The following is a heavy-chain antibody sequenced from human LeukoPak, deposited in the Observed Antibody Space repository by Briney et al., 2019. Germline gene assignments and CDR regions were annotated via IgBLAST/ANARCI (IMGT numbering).Heavy chain of an antibody. CDR1: GYTFTNHG. Sequence: ASVMVSCKASGYTFTNHGISWVRQAPGQGLEWMGWISGYNGNTNYVQKFRGRVTMTTDTSTSTAYMELRCLSSDDTAVYYCARDLSLGRHDDGEPFDYWGQGTLVTVSS. V-gene: IGHV1-18*01. D-gene: IGHD4-17*01. CDR3: ARDLSLGRHDDGEPFDY. J-gene: IGHJ4*02. CDR2: ISGYNGNT.